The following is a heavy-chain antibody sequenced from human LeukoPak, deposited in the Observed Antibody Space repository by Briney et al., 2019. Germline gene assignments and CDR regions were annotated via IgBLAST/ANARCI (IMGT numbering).Heavy chain of an antibody. CDR1: GGSFSGYY. CDR2: INHSGST. J-gene: IGHJ5*02. D-gene: IGHD3-22*01. V-gene: IGHV4-34*01. Sequence: KPSETLSLTCAVYGGSFSGYYWSWIRQPPGKGLEWIGEINHSGSTNYSPSLKSRVTISVDTSKNQFSLKLSSVTAADTAVYYCARLKYYDSSAVAWGQGTLVTVSS. CDR3: ARLKYYDSSAVA.